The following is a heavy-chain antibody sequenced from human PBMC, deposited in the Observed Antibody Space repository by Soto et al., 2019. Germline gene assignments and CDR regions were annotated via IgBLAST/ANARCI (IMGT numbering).Heavy chain of an antibody. V-gene: IGHV1-3*01. Sequence: QVQLVQSGAQVKKPGASVKVSCKASGYTFTLYTIHWVRQAPGQRLEWMGWIHAGNGYTKYSQNFQGRFTITRDPSASPVYIEISRLPSEDTVVFFCARVKYTGNHLKLAFDIWGQGTTVTVSS. CDR2: IHAGNGYT. CDR3: ARVKYTGNHLKLAFDI. D-gene: IGHD5-12*01. J-gene: IGHJ3*02. CDR1: GYTFTLYT.